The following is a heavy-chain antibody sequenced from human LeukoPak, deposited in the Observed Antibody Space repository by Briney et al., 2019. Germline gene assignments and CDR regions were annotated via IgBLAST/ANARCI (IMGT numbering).Heavy chain of an antibody. Sequence: GASVKVSCKASGYIFTSYAMHWVRQAPGQRLEWMGWINAGNGNTKYSQKFQGRVTITRDTSASTVYMELSSLRSEDTAVYYCARDSGIMGYSYGFGYWGQGTLVTVSS. CDR3: ARDSGIMGYSYGFGY. D-gene: IGHD5-18*01. CDR2: INAGNGNT. CDR1: GYIFTSYA. V-gene: IGHV1-3*01. J-gene: IGHJ4*02.